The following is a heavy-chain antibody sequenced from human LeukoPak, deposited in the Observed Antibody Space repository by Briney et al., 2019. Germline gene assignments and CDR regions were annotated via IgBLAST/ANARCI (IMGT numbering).Heavy chain of an antibody. J-gene: IGHJ4*02. CDR2: IYRGGDT. Sequence: GGSLRLSCVGSGFTVSSNFMSWVRQAPGKGLEWVSVIYRGGDTYYADSVKGRFTISRDNSRNTLYLQMNSLRVEDTAVYYCAKASSETNFDCWGQGTLVTVSS. V-gene: IGHV3-66*01. D-gene: IGHD2-8*01. CDR1: GFTVSSNF. CDR3: AKASSETNFDC.